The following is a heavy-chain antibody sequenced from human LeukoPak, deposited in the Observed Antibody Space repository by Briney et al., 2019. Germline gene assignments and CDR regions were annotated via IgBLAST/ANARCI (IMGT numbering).Heavy chain of an antibody. CDR2: IYYSGST. CDR1: GGSFSSYY. V-gene: IGHV4-59*12. J-gene: IGHJ4*02. CDR3: ARGDNCSSTSCYLSFFQW. D-gene: IGHD2-2*01. Sequence: SETLSLTCTVSGGSFSSYYWSWIRQPPGKGLEGIGDIYYSGSTNYNPSLKSRVTISVDTSKNQFSLKLSSVTAAGTAVYYCARGDNCSSTSCYLSFFQWWGQGTLVTVSS.